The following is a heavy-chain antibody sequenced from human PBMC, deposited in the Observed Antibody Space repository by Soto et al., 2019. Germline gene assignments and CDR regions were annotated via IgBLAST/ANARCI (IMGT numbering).Heavy chain of an antibody. V-gene: IGHV3-23*01. Sequence: VGSLRLSCAASGFTFSSYAMSWVRQAPGKGLEWVSAISGSGGSTYYADSVKGRFTISGDNSKNTLYLQMNSLRSEDTVVFYCAATVKEGWYYYCYMDVWGKGTTVTVSS. D-gene: IGHD6-19*01. CDR1: GFTFSSYA. CDR2: ISGSGGST. CDR3: AATVKEGWYYYCYMDV. J-gene: IGHJ6*03.